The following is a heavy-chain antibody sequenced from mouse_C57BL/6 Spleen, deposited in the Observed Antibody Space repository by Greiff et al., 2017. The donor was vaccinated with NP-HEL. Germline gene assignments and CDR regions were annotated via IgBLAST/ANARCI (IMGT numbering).Heavy chain of an antibody. V-gene: IGHV1-82*01. CDR3: ARYYYGSRGYFDY. CDR1: GYAFSSSW. CDR2: IYPGDGDT. Sequence: VKLMESGPELVKPGASVKISCKASGYAFSSSWMNWVKQRPGKGLEWIGRIYPGDGDTNYNGKFKGKATLTADKSSSTAYMQLSSLTSEDSAVYFCARYYYGSRGYFDYWGQGTTLTVSS. D-gene: IGHD1-1*01. J-gene: IGHJ2*01.